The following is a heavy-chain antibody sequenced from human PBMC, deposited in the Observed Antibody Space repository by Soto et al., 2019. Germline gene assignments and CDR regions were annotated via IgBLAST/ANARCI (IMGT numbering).Heavy chain of an antibody. CDR2: INPNSGGT. D-gene: IGHD3-10*01. CDR3: ARGGELLWFGSDAGYYYGMDV. CDR1: GYTFTGYY. J-gene: IGHJ6*02. Sequence: ASVKVSCKASGYTFTGYYMHWVRQAPGQGLEWMGWINPNSGGTNYAQKFQGWVTMTRDTSISTAYMELSRLRSDDTAVYYCARGGELLWFGSDAGYYYGMDVWGQRTTVTGSS. V-gene: IGHV1-2*04.